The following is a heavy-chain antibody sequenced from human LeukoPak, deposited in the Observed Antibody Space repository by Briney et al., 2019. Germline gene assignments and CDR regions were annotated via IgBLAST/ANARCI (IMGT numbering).Heavy chain of an antibody. J-gene: IGHJ4*02. Sequence: SETLSLTCAVYGGSFSGYYWSWVRQPPGKGLEWIGEINHSGSTNYNPSLKSRVTISVDTSKNQFSLKLSSVTAADTAVYYCARGYCSSTSCFAWNGPFFSDYWGQGTLVTVSS. CDR2: INHSGST. CDR3: ARGYCSSTSCFAWNGPFFSDY. CDR1: GGSFSGYY. V-gene: IGHV4-34*01. D-gene: IGHD2-2*01.